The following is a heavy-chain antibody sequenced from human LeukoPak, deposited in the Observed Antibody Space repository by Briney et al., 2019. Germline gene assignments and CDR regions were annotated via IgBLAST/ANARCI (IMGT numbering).Heavy chain of an antibody. V-gene: IGHV4-34*09. J-gene: IGHJ4*02. CDR1: GVSFSGYY. CDR3: ARVEVKYCSSTSCYSGDY. D-gene: IGHD2-2*01. Sequence: SETLSLTCAVYGVSFSGYYWSWIRQPPGKGLEWIGEINHSGSTNYNPSLKSRVTISVDTSKNQFSLKLSSVTAADTAVYYCARVEVKYCSSTSCYSGDYWGQGTLVTVSS. CDR2: INHSGST.